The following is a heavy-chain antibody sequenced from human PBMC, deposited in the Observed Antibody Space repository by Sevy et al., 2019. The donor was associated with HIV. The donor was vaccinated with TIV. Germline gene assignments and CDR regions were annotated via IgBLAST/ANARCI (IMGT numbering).Heavy chain of an antibody. V-gene: IGHV1-69*13. CDR2: FIPMFDTA. CDR3: AGSYFDSSGYSPLYYYGMDV. Sequence: ASVKVCCKASGGTFSNYAISWVRQAPGQGLEWMGGFIPMFDTANYAQKFQGKVTLTADGSTTTAYMELSSLRSDDTAVYYCAGSYFDSSGYSPLYYYGMDVWGQGTTVTVSS. CDR1: GGTFSNYA. J-gene: IGHJ6*02. D-gene: IGHD3-22*01.